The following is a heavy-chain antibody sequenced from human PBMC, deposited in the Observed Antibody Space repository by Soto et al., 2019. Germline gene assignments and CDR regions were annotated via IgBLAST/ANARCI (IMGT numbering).Heavy chain of an antibody. V-gene: IGHV3-33*01. Sequence: GGSLRVSWAASGFTFSGYGMHWVRQAPGKGLEWVAVIWYDGSNKYYADSVKGRFTISRDNSKNTLFLQMNSLRAEDTAVYYCARIYSNYEGPDYWGQGTLVTVSS. D-gene: IGHD4-4*01. CDR1: GFTFSGYG. CDR3: ARIYSNYEGPDY. J-gene: IGHJ4*02. CDR2: IWYDGSNK.